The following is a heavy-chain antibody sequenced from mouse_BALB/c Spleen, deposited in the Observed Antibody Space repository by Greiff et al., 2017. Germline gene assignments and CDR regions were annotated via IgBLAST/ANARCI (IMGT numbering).Heavy chain of an antibody. CDR2: ISSGSSTI. D-gene: IGHD2-3*01. Sequence: EVNVVESGGGLVQPGGSRKLSCAASGFTFSSFGMHWVRQAPEKGLEWVAYISSGSSTIYYADTVKGRFTISRDNPKNTLFLQMTSLRSEDTAMYYCARDGYYVDYFDYWGRGTTLTVSS. CDR3: ARDGYYVDYFDY. CDR1: GFTFSSFG. J-gene: IGHJ2*01. V-gene: IGHV5-17*02.